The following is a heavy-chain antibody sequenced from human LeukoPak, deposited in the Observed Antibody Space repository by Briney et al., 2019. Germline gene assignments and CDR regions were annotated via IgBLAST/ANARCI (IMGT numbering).Heavy chain of an antibody. Sequence: SQTLSLTCAVSGGSISSGGYSWSWIRQPPGKGLEWIGYLYYSGSTNYNPSLKSRVTISVDTSKNQFSLKLSSVTAADTAVYYCAGTLSIFGVVPWDYWGQGTLVTVSS. J-gene: IGHJ4*02. D-gene: IGHD3-3*01. CDR2: LYYSGST. V-gene: IGHV4-30-4*07. CDR1: GGSISSGGYS. CDR3: AGTLSIFGVVPWDY.